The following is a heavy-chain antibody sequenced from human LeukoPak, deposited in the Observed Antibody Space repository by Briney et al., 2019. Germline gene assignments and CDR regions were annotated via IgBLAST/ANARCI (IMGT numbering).Heavy chain of an antibody. CDR3: AKDSKALWFGEFSFDY. Sequence: PGGSLRLSCAASGFTFDDYAMHWVRQAPGKGLEWVSGISWNSGSIGYADSVKGRFTISRDNAKNSLYLQMNSLRAEDTALYYCAKDSKALWFGEFSFDYWGQGTLVTVSS. V-gene: IGHV3-9*01. D-gene: IGHD3-10*01. J-gene: IGHJ4*02. CDR2: ISWNSGSI. CDR1: GFTFDDYA.